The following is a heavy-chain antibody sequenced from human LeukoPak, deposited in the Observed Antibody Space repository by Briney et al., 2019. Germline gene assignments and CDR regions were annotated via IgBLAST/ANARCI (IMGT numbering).Heavy chain of an antibody. J-gene: IGHJ4*02. Sequence: ASVTVSCKSSGDTFNSDYLHWVRQAPGHEFAWMGILNPSDGRTRNAEKFQDRLVLTMDMSMKTVYMELKSLTSKDKAVYYSATGADILAPFDNWGQGTLVTVSS. V-gene: IGHV1-46*02. D-gene: IGHD3-9*01. CDR2: LNPSDGRT. CDR3: ATGADILAPFDN. CDR1: GDTFNSDY.